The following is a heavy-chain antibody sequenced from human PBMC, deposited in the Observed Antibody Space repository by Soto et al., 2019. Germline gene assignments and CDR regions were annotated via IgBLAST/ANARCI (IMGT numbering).Heavy chain of an antibody. CDR2: ISSSSSYI. J-gene: IGHJ6*02. CDR1: GFTFSSYS. Sequence: EVQLVESGGGRVKPGGSLRLSCAASGFTFSSYSMNWVRQAPGKGLEWVSSISSSSSYIYYADSVKGRFTISRDNAKNSLYLQMNSLRAEDTAVYYCARYRARQGPNYYYYGMDVWGQGTTVTVSS. CDR3: ARYRARQGPNYYYYGMDV. V-gene: IGHV3-21*01. D-gene: IGHD6-6*01.